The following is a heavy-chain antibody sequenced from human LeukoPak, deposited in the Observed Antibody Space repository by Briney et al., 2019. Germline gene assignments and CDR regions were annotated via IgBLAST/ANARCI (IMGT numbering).Heavy chain of an antibody. CDR1: GFTFSSYG. CDR2: ISYDGSNK. V-gene: IGHV3-30*18. CDR3: AKETRIQLWLLAY. J-gene: IGHJ4*02. Sequence: GGSLRLSCAASGFTFSSYGMHWVRQAPGKGLEWVAVISYDGSNKYYADSVKGRFTISRDNSKNTLYLQMNSLRAEDTAVYYCAKETRIQLWLLAYGGQGSLVTVSS. D-gene: IGHD5-18*01.